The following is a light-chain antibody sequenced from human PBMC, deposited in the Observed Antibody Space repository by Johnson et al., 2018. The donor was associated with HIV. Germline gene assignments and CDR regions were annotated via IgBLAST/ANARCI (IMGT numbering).Light chain of an antibody. CDR1: SSNIGNNY. CDR2: DTI. V-gene: IGLV1-51*01. CDR3: GTWDTSLSADV. Sequence: QSVLTQPPSVSAAPGQKVTISCSGSSSNIGNNYVSWYQQLPGTAPKLLIYDTIKRHSGIPDRFSGSKSGTSATLGITGLQTGDEADYYCGTWDTSLSADVFGTGTKVTVL. J-gene: IGLJ1*01.